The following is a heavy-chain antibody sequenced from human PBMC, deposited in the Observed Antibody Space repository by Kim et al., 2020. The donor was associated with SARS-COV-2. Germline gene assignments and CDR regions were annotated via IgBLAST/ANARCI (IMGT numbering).Heavy chain of an antibody. V-gene: IGHV1-2*06. CDR3: VRDGTLITMVRGVIDY. Sequence: ASVKVSCKASGYTFTAYYMHWVRQAPGQGLEWMGRINPNNGVTNYAQKFQGRVTMTRDTSISTAYMELSSLTSDDTAVYYCVRDGTLITMVRGVIDYWGQETLVTVSS. J-gene: IGHJ4*02. CDR1: GYTFTAYY. CDR2: INPNNGVT. D-gene: IGHD3-10*01.